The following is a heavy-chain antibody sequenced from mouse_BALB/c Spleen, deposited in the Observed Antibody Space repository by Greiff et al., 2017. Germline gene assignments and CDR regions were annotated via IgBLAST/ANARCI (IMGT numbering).Heavy chain of an antibody. V-gene: IGHV1-14*01. CDR1: GYTFTSYV. J-gene: IGHJ4*01. CDR3: ARRGGNYPYYAMDY. CDR2: INPYNDGT. Sequence: EVKLQESGPELVKPGASVKMSCKASGYTFTSYVMHWVKQKPGQGLEWIGYINPYNDGTKYNEKFKGKATLTSDKSSSTAYMELSSLTSEDSAVYYCARRGGNYPYYAMDYWGQGTSVTVSS. D-gene: IGHD2-1*01.